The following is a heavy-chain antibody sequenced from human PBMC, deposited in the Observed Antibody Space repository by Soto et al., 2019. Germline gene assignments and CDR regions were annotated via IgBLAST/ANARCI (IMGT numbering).Heavy chain of an antibody. D-gene: IGHD3-22*01. Sequence: PGGSLRLSCAASGFTVSSNYMSWVRQAPGKGLEWVSVIYSGGSTYYADSVKGRFTISRDNSKNTLYLQMNSRRAEDTAVYYCARDTRYYYDSSGYSKWGQGTLVTVSS. CDR1: GFTVSSNY. CDR2: IYSGGST. J-gene: IGHJ4*02. V-gene: IGHV3-53*01. CDR3: ARDTRYYYDSSGYSK.